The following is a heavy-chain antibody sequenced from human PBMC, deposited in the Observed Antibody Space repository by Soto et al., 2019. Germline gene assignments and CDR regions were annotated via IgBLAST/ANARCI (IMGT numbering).Heavy chain of an antibody. D-gene: IGHD6-6*01. CDR2: TYYRSKWYN. CDR1: GDSVSSNSAA. J-gene: IGHJ6*02. CDR3: ARAHSSSAYYYYYYGMDV. V-gene: IGHV6-1*01. Sequence: SQTLSLPCAISGDSVSSNSAAWNWIRQSPSRGLEWLGRTYYRSKWYNDYAVSVKSRITINPDTSKNQFSLQLNSVTPEDTAVYYCARAHSSSAYYYYYYGMDVWGQGTTVTVSS.